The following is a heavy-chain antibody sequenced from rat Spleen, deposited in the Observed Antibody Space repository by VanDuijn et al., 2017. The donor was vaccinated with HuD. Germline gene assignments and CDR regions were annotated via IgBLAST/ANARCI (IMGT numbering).Heavy chain of an antibody. J-gene: IGHJ2*01. CDR3: ARHEDYGGYSKDYFEY. D-gene: IGHD1-11*01. CDR1: GFIFSHYG. V-gene: IGHV5-22*01. CDR2: ISYEGSST. Sequence: EVQLVESGGGLVQPGRSLKLSCAASGFIFSHYGMTWVRQAPTKGLEWVASISYEGSSTYYGDSVKGRFTISRDNAKSTLYLQMSSLRSEDTATYYCARHEDYGGYSKDYFEYWGQGVMVTVSS.